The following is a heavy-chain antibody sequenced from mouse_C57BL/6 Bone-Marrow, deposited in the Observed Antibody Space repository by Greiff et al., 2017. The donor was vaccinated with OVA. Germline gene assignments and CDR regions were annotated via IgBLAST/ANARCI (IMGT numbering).Heavy chain of an antibody. CDR1: GFTFSSYA. CDR2: ISSGGDYI. V-gene: IGHV5-9-1*02. D-gene: IGHD1-1*01. Sequence: EVNVVESGAGLVKPGGSLKLSCAASGFTFSSYAMSWVRQTPEKRLEWVAYISSGGDYIYYADTVKGRFTISRDNARNTLYLQMSSLKSEDTAMYYCTRESVYYGSAYYFDYWGQGTTLTVSS. CDR3: TRESVYYGSAYYFDY. J-gene: IGHJ2*01.